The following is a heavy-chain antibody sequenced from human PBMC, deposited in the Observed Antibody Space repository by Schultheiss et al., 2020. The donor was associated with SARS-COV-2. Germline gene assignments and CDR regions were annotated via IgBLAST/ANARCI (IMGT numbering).Heavy chain of an antibody. Sequence: GESLKISCAASGFTFSSYGMSWVRQAPGKGLEWVSGINWNGGSTGYADSVKGRFTISRDNSKNTLYLQMNSLRAEDTAVYYCARQSYGMDVWGQGTTVTVSS. J-gene: IGHJ6*02. CDR2: INWNGGST. CDR3: ARQSYGMDV. V-gene: IGHV3-20*04. CDR1: GFTFSSYG.